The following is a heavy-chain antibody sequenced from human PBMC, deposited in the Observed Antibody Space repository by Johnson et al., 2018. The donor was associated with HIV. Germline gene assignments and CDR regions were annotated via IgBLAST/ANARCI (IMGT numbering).Heavy chain of an antibody. CDR1: GLTVSSNY. J-gene: IGHJ3*02. V-gene: IGHV3-64*01. D-gene: IGHD6-19*01. CDR2: ISSNGGST. Sequence: VQLVESGGGLVQPGGSLRLACAASGLTVSSNYMSWVRQAPGKGLEYVSAISSNGGSTYYANSVKGRFTISRDNSKNTLYLQMNSLRGEDTAVYYCARRRVAGDDAFDMWGQGTMVSVSS. CDR3: ARRRVAGDDAFDM.